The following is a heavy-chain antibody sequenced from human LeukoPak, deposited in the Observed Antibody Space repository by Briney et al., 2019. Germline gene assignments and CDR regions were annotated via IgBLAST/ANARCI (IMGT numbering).Heavy chain of an antibody. V-gene: IGHV3-7*01. Sequence: GGSLRLSCAASGFTFSNSWMTWVRQAPGKGLEWVANIKEDGSEKYYADSVKGRFTISRDNAKNSLYLQMNSLRADDTAVYYCARMRYSDYWGQGTLVTVSS. CDR3: ARMRYSDY. J-gene: IGHJ4*02. CDR2: IKEDGSEK. D-gene: IGHD1-1*01. CDR1: GFTFSNSW.